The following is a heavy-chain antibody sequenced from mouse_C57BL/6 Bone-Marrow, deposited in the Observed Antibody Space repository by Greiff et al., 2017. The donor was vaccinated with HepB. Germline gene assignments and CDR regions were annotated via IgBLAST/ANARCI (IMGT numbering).Heavy chain of an antibody. D-gene: IGHD1-1*01. J-gene: IGHJ1*03. V-gene: IGHV5-17*01. CDR1: GFTFSDYG. CDR3: ARNYYGSSLYWYFDV. CDR2: ISSGSSTI. Sequence: LVESGGGLVKPGGSLKLSCAASGFTFSDYGMHWVRQAPEKGLEWVAYISSGSSTIYYADTVKGRFTISRDNAKNTLFLQMTSLRSEDTAMYYCARNYYGSSLYWYFDVWGTGTTVTVSS.